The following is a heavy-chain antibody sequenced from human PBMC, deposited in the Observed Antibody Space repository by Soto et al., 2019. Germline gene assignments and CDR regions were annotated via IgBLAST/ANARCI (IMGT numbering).Heavy chain of an antibody. CDR3: AANAFGAGPPGDY. CDR2: IKQDGSER. D-gene: IGHD3-3*01. V-gene: IGHV3-7*01. CDR1: GFTLSDYW. Sequence: EVQVVESGGGLVQAGGSLRLSCAASGFTLSDYWMTWVRQAPGKGPEWVSNIKQDGSERYYVDSVESRFTISRDNAKNELYLQMNSLRAEDTAVYYCAANAFGAGPPGDYWGQGTLVTVCS. J-gene: IGHJ4*02.